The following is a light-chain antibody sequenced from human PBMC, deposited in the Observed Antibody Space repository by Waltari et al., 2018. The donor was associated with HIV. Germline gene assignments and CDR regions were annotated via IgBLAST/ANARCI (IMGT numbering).Light chain of an antibody. CDR1: SSDVGCYYR. CDR3: SSYTSSSTLV. CDR2: EVG. Sequence: QSALTQPPSVSGSPGPSVTISCTGTSSDVGCYYRFSWYQQPPGTAPKLMIYEVGNRPSGVPHRFSGSKSGNTASLTISGLQAEDEADYYCSSYTSSSTLVFGGGTKLTVL. J-gene: IGLJ2*01. V-gene: IGLV2-18*02.